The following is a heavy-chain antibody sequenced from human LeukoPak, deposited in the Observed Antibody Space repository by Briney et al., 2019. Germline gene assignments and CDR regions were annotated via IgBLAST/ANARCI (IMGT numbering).Heavy chain of an antibody. CDR1: GYTFTSYY. J-gene: IGHJ4*02. D-gene: IGHD2-2*01. CDR2: INPSGGST. Sequence: EASVKVSCKASGYTFTSYYMHWVRQAPGQGLEWMGIINPSGGSTSYAQKFQGRVTMTRDMSTNTVYMELSSLRSEDTAVYYCASASTSFVIDYWGQGTLVTVSS. V-gene: IGHV1-46*01. CDR3: ASASTSFVIDY.